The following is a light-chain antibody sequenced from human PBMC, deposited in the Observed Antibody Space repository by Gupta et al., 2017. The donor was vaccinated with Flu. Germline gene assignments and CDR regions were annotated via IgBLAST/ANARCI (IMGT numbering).Light chain of an antibody. V-gene: IGLV2-14*03. CDR3: SYSRTTNTICV. J-gene: IGLJ3*02. CDR1: SSDVGGYDY. Sequence: QSALTQPASVSGSPGQSIAISCTGTSSDVGGYDYVSWYQQHPGKDPELIMVYVSRRPSGISDRFSCSTSGKTASPKITGLLAEEEAFDYCSYSRTTNTICVFGGGTKLTVL. CDR2: YVS.